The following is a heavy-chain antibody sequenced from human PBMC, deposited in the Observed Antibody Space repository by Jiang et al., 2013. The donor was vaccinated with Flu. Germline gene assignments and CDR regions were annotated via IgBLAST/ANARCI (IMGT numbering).Heavy chain of an antibody. V-gene: IGHV4-39*01. J-gene: IGHJ4*02. D-gene: IGHD5-18*01. CDR3: ARVTEDTAMVLFDY. CDR1: GGSISSSSYY. Sequence: GLVKPSETLSLTCTVSGGSISSSSYYWGWIRQPPGKGLEWIGSIYYSGSTYYNPSLKSRVTISVDTSKNQFSLKLSSVTAADTAVYYCARVTEDTAMVLFDYWGQGTLVTVSS. CDR2: IYYSGST.